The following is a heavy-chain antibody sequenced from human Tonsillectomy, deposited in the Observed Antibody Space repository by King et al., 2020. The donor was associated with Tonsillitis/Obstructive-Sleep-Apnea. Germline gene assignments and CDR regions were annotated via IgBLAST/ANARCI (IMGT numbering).Heavy chain of an antibody. V-gene: IGHV3-30*18. D-gene: IGHD3-16*02. Sequence: VQLVESGGGVVQPGRSLRLSCAASGFTFSNYGMHWVRQAPGKGLEWVAVISYDGSNKYYADSVKGRFTISRDNSKNTLYLQMNSLRAEDTAVYYCAKAGGIAKAYFDYWGQGTLVTASS. CDR1: GFTFSNYG. J-gene: IGHJ4*02. CDR2: ISYDGSNK. CDR3: AKAGGIAKAYFDY.